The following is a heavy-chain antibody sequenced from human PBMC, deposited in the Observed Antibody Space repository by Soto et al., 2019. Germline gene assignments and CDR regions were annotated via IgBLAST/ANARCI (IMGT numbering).Heavy chain of an antibody. D-gene: IGHD1-20*01. CDR2: ISGSGGST. CDR3: AKDEYNWKPTPSFDP. V-gene: IGHV3-23*01. CDR1: GFTFSGYA. Sequence: EVQLLESGGGLVQPGGSLRLSCAASGFTFSGYAMSWVRQAPGKGLEWVSAISGSGGSTYYADSVKGRFTISRDNSQNTLYLQMNSLRAEDTAVYYCAKDEYNWKPTPSFDPWGQGTLVTVSS. J-gene: IGHJ5*02.